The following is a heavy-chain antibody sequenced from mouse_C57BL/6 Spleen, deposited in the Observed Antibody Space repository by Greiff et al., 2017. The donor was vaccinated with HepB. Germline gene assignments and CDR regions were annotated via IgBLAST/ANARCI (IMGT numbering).Heavy chain of an antibody. CDR2: IYPSDSET. CDR3: ASSLGYDGYYEV. CDR1: GYTFTSYW. J-gene: IGHJ1*03. V-gene: IGHV1-61*01. D-gene: IGHD2-3*01. Sequence: VQLQQSGAELVRPGSSVKLSCKASGYTFTSYWMDWVKQRPGQGLEWIGNIYPSDSETHYNQKFKDKATLTVDKSSSTAYMQLSSLTSEDSAVYYCASSLGYDGYYEVWGTGTTATVSS.